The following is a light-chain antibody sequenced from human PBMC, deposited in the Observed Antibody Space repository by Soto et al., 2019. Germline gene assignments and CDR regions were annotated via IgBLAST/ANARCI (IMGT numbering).Light chain of an antibody. J-gene: IGKJ5*01. V-gene: IGKV3-15*01. CDR1: QSVSSN. CDR3: QLYNNWPPRIT. Sequence: EIVMKQSPATLSVSPEETATLSCRASQSVSSNSAWYQQKPGQAPRLLIYGASNRATGIPARFSGSGSGTKFTLPISSLQSDDFAFYYCQLYNNWPPRITFVQGTRLEIK. CDR2: GAS.